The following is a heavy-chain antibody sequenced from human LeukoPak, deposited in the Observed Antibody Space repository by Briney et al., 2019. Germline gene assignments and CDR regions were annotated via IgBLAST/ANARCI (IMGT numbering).Heavy chain of an antibody. V-gene: IGHV4-59*01. CDR2: IYARGST. CDR1: GCSISSYY. J-gene: IGHJ4*02. Sequence: PSETLSLTCTVSGCSISSYYWSWIRQPPGKGLEWIGNIYARGSTKYNPSLKSRVTISVGTYKNQFSLRLSSVTAADTAVYYCARGRTFDNWGQGTLVTVSS. CDR3: ARGRTFDN.